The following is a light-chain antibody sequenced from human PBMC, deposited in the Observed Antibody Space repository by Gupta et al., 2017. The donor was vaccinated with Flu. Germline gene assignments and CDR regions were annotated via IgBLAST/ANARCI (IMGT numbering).Light chain of an antibody. CDR2: AAS. CDR3: RQSKTYPLT. CDR1: QDIGND. V-gene: IGKV1-17*02. J-gene: IGKJ4*01. Sequence: DIQMTQSPSSLSASVGDRVTITCRASQDIGNDLGWYQQKPGQAPKRLIYAASSLQTGVPSRFSGSGSGTEFTLTVNNLQPEDFATYFCRQSKTYPLTFGGGTKVDIK.